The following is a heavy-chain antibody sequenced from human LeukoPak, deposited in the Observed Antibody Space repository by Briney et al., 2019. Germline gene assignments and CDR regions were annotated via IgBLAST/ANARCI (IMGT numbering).Heavy chain of an antibody. CDR1: GFTFSNAW. J-gene: IGHJ4*02. V-gene: IGHV3-15*01. CDR3: TTEGTRTADYYFDY. CDR2: IKSKTDGGTT. D-gene: IGHD1-14*01. Sequence: GGSLRLSCAASGFTFSNAWMSWVRQAPGKGLEWVGRIKSKTDGGTTDYAAPVKGRFAISRDDSKNTLYLQMNSLKTEDTAVYYCTTEGTRTADYYFDYWGQGTLVTVSS.